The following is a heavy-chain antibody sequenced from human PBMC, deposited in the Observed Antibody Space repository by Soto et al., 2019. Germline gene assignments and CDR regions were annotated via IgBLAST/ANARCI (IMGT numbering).Heavy chain of an antibody. Sequence: SETLSLTCAVSGGSISSGGYSWSWIRQPPRKGKEWIGYIYYKPSLKSRVTISLDRSKNHFSLKLSSVTASDTVFYFCARPNCAGDCNSGYGYLDVWGQGTTVTVSS. CDR3: ARPNCAGDCNSGYGYLDV. CDR1: GGSISSGGYS. D-gene: IGHD2-21*02. J-gene: IGHJ6*02. V-gene: IGHV4-30-2*01. CDR2: I.